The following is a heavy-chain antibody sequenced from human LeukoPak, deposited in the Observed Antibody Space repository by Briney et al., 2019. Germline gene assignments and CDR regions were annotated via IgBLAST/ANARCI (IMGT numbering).Heavy chain of an antibody. V-gene: IGHV4-30-2*01. Sequence: SETLSLTCSVSGASFNTGGSAYSWTWIRQPPGKGLEWIGYIYQSGSTHYNPSLKSRVTISVDRSKNQFSLNLSSVTAADTAVYYCARDRPAEKISLGFGGPPGGLDPFDIWGQGTMVTVSS. CDR2: IYQSGST. D-gene: IGHD3-10*01. CDR3: ARDRPAEKISLGFGGPPGGLDPFDI. CDR1: GASFNTGGSAYS. J-gene: IGHJ3*02.